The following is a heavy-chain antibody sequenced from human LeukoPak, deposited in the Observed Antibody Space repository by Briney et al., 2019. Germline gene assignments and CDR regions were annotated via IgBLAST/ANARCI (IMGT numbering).Heavy chain of an antibody. D-gene: IGHD2-15*01. J-gene: IGHJ4*02. CDR1: GYTFTSYG. CDR3: ARDFFHGHCSGLTCFLLDS. CDR2: ISAYNGNT. Sequence: ASVKVSCKASGYTFTSYGITWVRQAPGQGLEWMGWISAYNGNTNYAQKFQGRLTMTTDTSTNTAYMELRTLRPDDTAVYYCARDFFHGHCSGLTCFLLDSWGQGSLVTVSS. V-gene: IGHV1-18*01.